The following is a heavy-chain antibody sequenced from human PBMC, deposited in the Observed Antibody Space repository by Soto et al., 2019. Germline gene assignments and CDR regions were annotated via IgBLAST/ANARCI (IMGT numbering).Heavy chain of an antibody. D-gene: IGHD6-6*01. V-gene: IGHV4-30-4*01. CDR2: IYYSEST. CDR3: ALVRRYYGMDV. CDR1: GNSISSGDYY. J-gene: IGHJ6*02. Sequence: QVQLQESGPGLVQPSQTLTLSCTVSGNSISSGDYYSSWIRQPPGKGLEWIGYIYYSESTYYNPSLMSRVTISVEMSKNQFSLKLSSVTPADTAVYYCALVRRYYGMDVWGQGTTVTVSS.